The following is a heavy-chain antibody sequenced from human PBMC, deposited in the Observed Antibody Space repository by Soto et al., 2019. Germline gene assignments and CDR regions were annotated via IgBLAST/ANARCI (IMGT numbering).Heavy chain of an antibody. J-gene: IGHJ6*02. CDR1: GFTVSSNY. CDR2: IYSGGST. Sequence: GGSLRLSCAASGFTVSSNYMSWVRQAPGKGLEWVSVIYSGGSTYYADSVKGRFTISRDNSKNTLYLQMNSLRAEDTAVYYCARGGAYSSGWYGGYYYGMDVWGQETTVTVSS. V-gene: IGHV3-53*01. CDR3: ARGGAYSSGWYGGYYYGMDV. D-gene: IGHD6-19*01.